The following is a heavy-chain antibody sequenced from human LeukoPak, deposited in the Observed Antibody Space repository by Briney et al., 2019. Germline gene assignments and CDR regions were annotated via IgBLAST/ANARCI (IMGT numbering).Heavy chain of an antibody. CDR2: IYTSGST. CDR3: ARDGYYGSGSDNWFDP. V-gene: IGHV4-4*07. Sequence: PSETLSLTCTVSGGSISSYYWSWIRQPAGKGMEWIGRIYTSGSTNYNPSLKSRVTMSVDTSKNQFSLKLSSVTAADTAVYYCARDGYYGSGSDNWFDPWGQGTLVTVSS. CDR1: GGSISSYY. D-gene: IGHD3-10*01. J-gene: IGHJ5*02.